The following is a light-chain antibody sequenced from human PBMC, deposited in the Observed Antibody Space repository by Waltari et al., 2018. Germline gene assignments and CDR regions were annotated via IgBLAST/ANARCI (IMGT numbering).Light chain of an antibody. V-gene: IGLV3-25*03. CDR1: SLPKHY. CDR2: KDS. J-gene: IGLJ2*01. Sequence: SYKLTQPPSVSVSPGQTARIPCSGDSLPKHYAYWYQQKPGQAPVLGIYKDSERHSGVPERFSGSSSGTTVTLTISGVQAEDEADYYCQSADSSGTYPVVFGGGTKLTVL. CDR3: QSADSSGTYPVV.